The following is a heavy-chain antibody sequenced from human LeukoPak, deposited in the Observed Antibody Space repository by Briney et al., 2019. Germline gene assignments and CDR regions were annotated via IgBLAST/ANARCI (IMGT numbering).Heavy chain of an antibody. CDR1: GYTFTGYY. Sequence: ASVKVSCKASGYTFTGYYIHWVRQAPGQGLEYMGWINPNSGGTNYPQKFQGRVTMTRDTSISTAYMELSRLRSDDTAVYYCARDKGSYYLAHIDYWGQGTLVTVSS. J-gene: IGHJ4*02. CDR3: ARDKGSYYLAHIDY. D-gene: IGHD2/OR15-2a*01. V-gene: IGHV1-2*02. CDR2: INPNSGGT.